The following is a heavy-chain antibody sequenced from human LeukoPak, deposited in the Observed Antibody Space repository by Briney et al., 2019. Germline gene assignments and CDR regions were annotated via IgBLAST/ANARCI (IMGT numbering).Heavy chain of an antibody. D-gene: IGHD6-6*01. CDR1: GFTFSSYG. J-gene: IGHJ6*02. Sequence: PGGSLRLSCAASGFTFSSYGMHWVRQAPGKGLEWAALFSYDGSNKYYADSVKGRFTISRDNSKNTLYLQMNSLRAEDTAVYYCARAPPYSSASWGYYGMDVWGQGTTVTVSS. CDR2: FSYDGSNK. V-gene: IGHV3-30*03. CDR3: ARAPPYSSASWGYYGMDV.